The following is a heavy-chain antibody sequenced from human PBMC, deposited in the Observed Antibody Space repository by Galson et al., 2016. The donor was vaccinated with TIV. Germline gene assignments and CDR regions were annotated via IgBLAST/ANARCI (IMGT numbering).Heavy chain of an antibody. Sequence: SLRLSCAGSEFTFDDYAMHWVRQAPGKGLEWVSGISWNGGKIDYADSVKGRFTISRDNAENSLYLEMNSLKTEDTAMYHCAKDSGAGTYFIPYYFDYWGQGTLVIVSS. J-gene: IGHJ4*02. CDR2: ISWNGGKI. CDR3: AKDSGAGTYFIPYYFDY. D-gene: IGHD3-10*01. V-gene: IGHV3-9*01. CDR1: EFTFDDYA.